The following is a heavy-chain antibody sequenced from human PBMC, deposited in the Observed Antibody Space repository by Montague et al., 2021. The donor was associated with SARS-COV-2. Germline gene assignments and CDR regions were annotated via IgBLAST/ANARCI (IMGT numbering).Heavy chain of an antibody. Sequence: SETLSLTCSVSGGSISSYYWSWIRQSPGKGLEWIGYIFHSGITVYNPSLKSRVTISVDMSKNQFSLQLNSVTAAGSAVYYCARTECNWNDWFDPWGQGTLVTVSS. D-gene: IGHD1-20*01. J-gene: IGHJ5*02. CDR1: GGSISSYY. CDR2: IFHSGIT. V-gene: IGHV4-59*13. CDR3: ARTECNWNDWFDP.